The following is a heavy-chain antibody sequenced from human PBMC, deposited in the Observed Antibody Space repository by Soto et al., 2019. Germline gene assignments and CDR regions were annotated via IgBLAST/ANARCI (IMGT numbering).Heavy chain of an antibody. J-gene: IGHJ6*01. CDR3: AKDLYAGSYYNGLDV. D-gene: IGHD1-26*01. CDR2: ISGGGSSS. V-gene: IGHV3-23*01. Sequence: EMQLLESGGRLVQPGGSLRLACEGSGFTFSSYAMSWVRQAPGKGLEWVTGISGGGSSSYFADSVKGLFTISRDNSKYTLYLEMDRPCAEDTAVYYCAKDLYAGSYYNGLDVWGQGTTVIVPS. CDR1: GFTFSSYA.